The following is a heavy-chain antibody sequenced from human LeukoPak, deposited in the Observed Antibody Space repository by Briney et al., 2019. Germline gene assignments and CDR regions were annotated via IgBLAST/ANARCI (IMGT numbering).Heavy chain of an antibody. Sequence: GGSLRLSCAASGFTFSNYAMHWVRQAPGKGLEWVAYIRYDGSSAYYADFVKGRFTISRDNSKNTLYLQMNRLRAEDTAVYYCAKQYSSSWYREGYYYYYYMDVWGKGTTVTISS. D-gene: IGHD6-13*01. CDR1: GFTFSNYA. J-gene: IGHJ6*03. V-gene: IGHV3-30*02. CDR2: IRYDGSSA. CDR3: AKQYSSSWYREGYYYYYYMDV.